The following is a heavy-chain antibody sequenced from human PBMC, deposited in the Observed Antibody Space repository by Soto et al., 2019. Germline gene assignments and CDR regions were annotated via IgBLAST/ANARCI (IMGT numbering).Heavy chain of an antibody. D-gene: IGHD5-12*01. CDR3: AREGSGYNF. V-gene: IGHV1-69*13. J-gene: IGHJ4*02. CDR2: IVPVFGRP. CDR1: GGTFSSSA. Sequence: SVKVSCKASGGTFSSSAISWVRQAPGQGLEWMGGIVPVFGRPNYAQRFRGRLTITADESTSTGYMELISLRSDDTAVYYCAREGSGYNFWGQGTQVTVSS.